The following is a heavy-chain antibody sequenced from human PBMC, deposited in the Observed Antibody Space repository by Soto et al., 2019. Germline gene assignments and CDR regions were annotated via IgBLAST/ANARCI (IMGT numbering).Heavy chain of an antibody. D-gene: IGHD1-20*01. CDR2: IYYSGST. CDR3: ARAPERYIAYQFDY. CDR1: GGSISSYY. J-gene: IGHJ4*02. V-gene: IGHV4-59*01. Sequence: SETLSLTCTVSGGSISSYYWSWIRQPPGKGLEWIGYIYYSGSTNYNPSLKSRVTISVDTSKNQFSLKLSSVTAADTAVYYCARAPERYIAYQFDYWGQGTLVPGSS.